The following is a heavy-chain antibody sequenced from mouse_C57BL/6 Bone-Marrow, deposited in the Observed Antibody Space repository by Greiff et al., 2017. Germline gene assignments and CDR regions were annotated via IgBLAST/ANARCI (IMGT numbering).Heavy chain of an antibody. CDR1: GFPITSGYY. D-gene: IGHD2-2*01. V-gene: IGHV12-3*01. Sequence: VQRVESGPGLVKPSQSLFLTCSITGFPITSGYYWIWIRQSPGKPLEWMGYITHSGETFYNPSLQRPISITRETSKNQFFLQLNSVTTEDTAMYYCAGDPYGYDAGFAYWGQGTLVTVSA. CDR2: ITHSGET. CDR3: AGDPYGYDAGFAY. J-gene: IGHJ3*01.